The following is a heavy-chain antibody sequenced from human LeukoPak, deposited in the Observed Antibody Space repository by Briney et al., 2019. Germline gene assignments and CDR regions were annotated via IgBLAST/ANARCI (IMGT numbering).Heavy chain of an antibody. CDR3: ARDGPAQMVDFDY. CDR2: IYPYTGAT. J-gene: IGHJ4*02. CDR1: GYTFSGTGWY. V-gene: IGHV1-2*02. Sequence: DSVKVSCKASGYTFSGTGWYLFWLRQAPAQGLECMGWIYPYTGATHYAQKFQGRVAMTRDTSISTAYMELSRLRPDATAVYYCARDGPAQMVDFDYWGQGTLVTVSS. D-gene: IGHD3-10*01.